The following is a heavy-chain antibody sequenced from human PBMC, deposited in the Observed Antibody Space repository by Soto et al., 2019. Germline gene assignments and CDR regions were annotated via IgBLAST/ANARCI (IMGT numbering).Heavy chain of an antibody. CDR1: GYTFTSYG. V-gene: IGHV1-18*01. Sequence: GASVKVSCKASGYTFTSYGISWVRQAPGQGLEWMGWISAYNGNTNYAQKLQGRVTMTTDTSTSTAYMELRSLRSDDTAVYYCARGLPYYYGDSESVVLDYWGQGTLVTVSS. CDR3: ARGLPYYYGDSESVVLDY. J-gene: IGHJ4*02. CDR2: ISAYNGNT. D-gene: IGHD4-17*01.